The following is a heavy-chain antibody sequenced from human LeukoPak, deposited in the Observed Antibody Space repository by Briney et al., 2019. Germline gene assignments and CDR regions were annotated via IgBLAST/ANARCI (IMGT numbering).Heavy chain of an antibody. CDR1: GYTFTGYY. J-gene: IGHJ4*02. V-gene: IGHV1-46*01. CDR3: ARTQSGWYDY. Sequence: ASVKVSCKASGYTFTGYYMHWVRQAPGQGLEWMGIINPSGGSTSYAQKFQGRVTITRDMSTSTVYMELSSLRSEDTAVYYCARTQSGWYDYWGQGTLVTVSS. CDR2: INPSGGST. D-gene: IGHD6-19*01.